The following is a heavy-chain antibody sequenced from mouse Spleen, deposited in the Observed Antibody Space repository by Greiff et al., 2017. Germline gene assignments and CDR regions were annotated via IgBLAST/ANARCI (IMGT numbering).Heavy chain of an antibody. CDR3: ASGDYDVGYFDV. Sequence: EVNVVESGAELVKPGASVKLSCTASGFNIKDYYMHWVKQRTEQGLEWIGRIDPEDGETKYAPKFQGKATITADTSSNTAYLQLSSLTSEDTAVYYCASGDYDVGYFDVWGAGTTVTVSS. D-gene: IGHD2-4*01. J-gene: IGHJ1*01. V-gene: IGHV14-2*01. CDR1: GFNIKDYY. CDR2: IDPEDGET.